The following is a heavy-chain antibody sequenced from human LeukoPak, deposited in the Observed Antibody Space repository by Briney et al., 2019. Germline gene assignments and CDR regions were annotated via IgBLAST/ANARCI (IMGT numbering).Heavy chain of an antibody. CDR3: ATYSSNLGCLDS. Sequence: SETLSLTCTVSGGSISSYFWTWIRQPPGKGLEWIGYIYYSGRTNYNPSLKSRVTISVDTSKNQFSLKLSFVSAADTAVYYCATYSSNLGCLDSWGQGTLVTVSS. CDR1: GGSISSYF. V-gene: IGHV4-59*08. D-gene: IGHD6-13*01. J-gene: IGHJ5*01. CDR2: IYYSGRT.